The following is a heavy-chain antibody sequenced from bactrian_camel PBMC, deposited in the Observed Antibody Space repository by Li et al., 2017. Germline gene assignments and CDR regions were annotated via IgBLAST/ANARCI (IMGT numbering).Heavy chain of an antibody. CDR1: GYIYSSVY. D-gene: IGHD3*01. J-gene: IGHJ4*01. CDR2: IDGHGSI. V-gene: IGHV3S53*01. CDR3: AANYCPLVARMMAYEYNF. Sequence: QVQLVESGGGSVQAGGSLKLSCVVTGYIYSSVYMSWIRQVPGKEREVVACIDGHGSITYSDSVKGRFTISRDNAKTTVYLEMNNLRLEDTAMYRCAANYCPLVARMMAYEYNFWGSGTQVTVS.